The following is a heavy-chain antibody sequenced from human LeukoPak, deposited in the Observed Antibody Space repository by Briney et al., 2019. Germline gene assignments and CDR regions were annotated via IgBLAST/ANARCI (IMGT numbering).Heavy chain of an antibody. CDR2: IIPIFGTA. V-gene: IGHV1-69*01. CDR1: GGTFSSYA. D-gene: IGHD3-10*01. Sequence: ASVKVSCKASGGTFSSYAISWVRQAPGQGLEWMGGIIPIFGTANYAQKFQGRVTITADEFTSAAYMELSSLRSEDTAVYYCARDYYGSGSYQGGVDYWGQGTLVTVSS. J-gene: IGHJ4*02. CDR3: ARDYYGSGSYQGGVDY.